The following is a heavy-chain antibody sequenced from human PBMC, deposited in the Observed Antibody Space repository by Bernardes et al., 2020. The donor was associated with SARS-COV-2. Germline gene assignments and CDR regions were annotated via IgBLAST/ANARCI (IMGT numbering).Heavy chain of an antibody. CDR1: GGSISTSF. Sequence: SNTLQVSCTFCGGSISTSFWSWIRQRPGKGLEWIGYVYKSGDTNYNPSLESRVTISLDTSRAQFSLNLNSVTAADTAVYYCAKVRIFGGKIDSWGQRALVTVSS. CDR3: AKVRIFGGKIDS. J-gene: IGHJ4*02. D-gene: IGHD3-3*01. V-gene: IGHV4-59*07. CDR2: VYKSGDT.